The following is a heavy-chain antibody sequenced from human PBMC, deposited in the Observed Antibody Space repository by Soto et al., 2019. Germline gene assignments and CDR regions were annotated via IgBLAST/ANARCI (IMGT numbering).Heavy chain of an antibody. Sequence: LSLTCAVSGYSISSGYYWGWIRQPPGKGLEWIGSIYHSGSTYYNPSLKSRVTISVDTSKNQFSLKLSSVTAADTAVYYCARGHSSGWYDPWFDPWGQETLVTVSS. J-gene: IGHJ5*02. D-gene: IGHD6-19*01. CDR3: ARGHSSGWYDPWFDP. V-gene: IGHV4-38-2*01. CDR2: IYHSGST. CDR1: GYSISSGYY.